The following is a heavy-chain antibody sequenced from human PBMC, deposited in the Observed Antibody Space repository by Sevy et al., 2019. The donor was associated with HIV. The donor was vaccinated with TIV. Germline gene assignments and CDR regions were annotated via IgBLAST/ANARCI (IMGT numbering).Heavy chain of an antibody. CDR1: GFTFSSYA. V-gene: IGHV3-30-3*01. CDR2: ISYDGSNK. J-gene: IGHJ3*02. CDR3: ARDRYYYDSSGYYSGAFDI. D-gene: IGHD3-22*01. Sequence: GGSLRLSCAASGFTFSSYAMHWVRQAPGKGLEWVAVISYDGSNKYYEDAVKGRFTISRDNSKNTLYLQRNSLRAEDTAVYYCARDRYYYDSSGYYSGAFDIWGQGTMVTVSS.